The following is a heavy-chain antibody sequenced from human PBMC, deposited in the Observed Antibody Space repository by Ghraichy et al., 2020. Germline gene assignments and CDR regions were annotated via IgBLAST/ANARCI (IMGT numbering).Heavy chain of an antibody. D-gene: IGHD1-1*01. CDR1: GGSISSYY. CDR2: IYTSGST. Sequence: SETLSLTCTVSGGSISSYYWSWIRQPAGKGLEWIGRIYTSGSTNYNPSLKSRVTMSVDTSKNQFSLKLSSVTAADTAVYYCARGSQFLDDHRSGYYYYGMDVWGQGTTVTVSS. J-gene: IGHJ6*02. V-gene: IGHV4-4*07. CDR3: ARGSQFLDDHRSGYYYYGMDV.